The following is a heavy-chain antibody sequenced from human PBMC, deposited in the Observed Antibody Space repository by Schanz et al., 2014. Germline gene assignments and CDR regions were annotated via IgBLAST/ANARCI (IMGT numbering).Heavy chain of an antibody. V-gene: IGHV4-61*02. Sequence: QVQLQESGPGLVKPSQTLSLTCTVSGGSIRSGTYYWSWIRQPAGKALEWVGRVFPNGITNYNPSLKSRVPISLDPTKTRFSLTLASLTAADTAVYYCARDTTWRLDLWGRGTLVTVSS. J-gene: IGHJ2*01. CDR2: VFPNGIT. CDR3: ARDTTWRLDL. CDR1: GGSIRSGTYY. D-gene: IGHD1-1*01.